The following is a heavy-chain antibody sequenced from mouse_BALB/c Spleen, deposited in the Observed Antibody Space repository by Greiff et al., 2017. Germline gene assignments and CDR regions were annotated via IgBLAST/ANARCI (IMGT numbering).Heavy chain of an antibody. Sequence: VQLQQPGAELVKPGASVKLSCKASGYTFTSYWMHWVKQRPGQGLEWIGEINPSNGRTNYNEKFKSKATLTVDKSSSTAYMQLSSLTSEDSAVYYCARGDYGSRTSAMDYWGQGTSVTVSS. CDR1: GYTFTSYW. CDR2: INPSNGRT. CDR3: ARGDYGSRTSAMDY. J-gene: IGHJ4*01. D-gene: IGHD1-1*01. V-gene: IGHV1S81*02.